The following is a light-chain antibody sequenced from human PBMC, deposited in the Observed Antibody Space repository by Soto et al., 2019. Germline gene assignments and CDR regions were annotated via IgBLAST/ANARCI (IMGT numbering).Light chain of an antibody. V-gene: IGKV3-15*01. CDR1: QSVSGN. Sequence: EIVMTQSPATLSVSPGXRATLSCRASQSVSGNLAWYQQKPGQAPRLLIYGASTRATGIPARFSGSGSGTEFTLTISSLQSEDFAVYYCQQYNNWPPFTFGPGTKVDIK. CDR2: GAS. J-gene: IGKJ3*01. CDR3: QQYNNWPPFT.